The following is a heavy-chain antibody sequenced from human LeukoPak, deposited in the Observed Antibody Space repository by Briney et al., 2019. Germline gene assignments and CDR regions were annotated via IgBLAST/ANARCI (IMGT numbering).Heavy chain of an antibody. D-gene: IGHD3-22*01. CDR1: GFTFSSYE. V-gene: IGHV3-48*03. CDR2: ISSNGKTI. Sequence: GGSLGLSCAASGFTFSSYEMNWVRQAPGKGLEWVSYISSNGKTIYHADSVKGRFTISRDNAKNSLYLQMNSLRAEDTAVYYCAREVVISTSAHNWFDPWGQGTLVTVSS. J-gene: IGHJ5*02. CDR3: AREVVISTSAHNWFDP.